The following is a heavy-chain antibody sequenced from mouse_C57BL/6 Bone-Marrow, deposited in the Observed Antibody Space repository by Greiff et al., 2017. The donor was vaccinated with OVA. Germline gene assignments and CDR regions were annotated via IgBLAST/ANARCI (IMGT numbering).Heavy chain of an antibody. D-gene: IGHD1-1*01. J-gene: IGHJ2*01. CDR1: GFNIKDDY. Sequence: EVQRVESGAELVRPGASVKLSCTASGFNIKDDYMHWVKQRPEQGLEWIGWIDPENGDTEYASKFQGKATITADTSSNTAYLQLSSLTSEDTAVYYCTTMVVADYWGQGTTLTVSS. V-gene: IGHV14-4*01. CDR2: IDPENGDT. CDR3: TTMVVADY.